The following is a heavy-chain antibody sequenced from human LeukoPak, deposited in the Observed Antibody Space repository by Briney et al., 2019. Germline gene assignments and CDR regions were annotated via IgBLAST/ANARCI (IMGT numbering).Heavy chain of an antibody. J-gene: IGHJ4*02. V-gene: IGHV4-39*01. CDR2: IYYSGTT. CDR1: GDSISSSTYY. Sequence: PSETLSLTCSVSGDSISSSTYYWGWIRQPPGKGLEWIGTIYYSGTTYYNPALKSRVTISVDTSENQFSLKLSSVTGADTAVYYCARHSASGSYYLFDSWGQGTLVTVSS. D-gene: IGHD3-10*01. CDR3: ARHSASGSYYLFDS.